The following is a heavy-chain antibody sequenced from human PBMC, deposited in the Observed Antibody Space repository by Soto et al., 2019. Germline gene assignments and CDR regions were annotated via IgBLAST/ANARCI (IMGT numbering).Heavy chain of an antibody. D-gene: IGHD3-22*01. J-gene: IGHJ4*02. CDR2: ISYDGTNK. CDR3: AKDTYYHDSTGYYVFDY. CDR1: GFTFSSYA. Sequence: GGSLRLSCAASGFTFSSYAMSWVRQAPGKGLEWVAVISYDGTNKHYADSVKGRFTISRDNSKNTVYLQMNNLRAEDTAVFYCAKDTYYHDSTGYYVFDYWGQGTLVTVSS. V-gene: IGHV3-30*18.